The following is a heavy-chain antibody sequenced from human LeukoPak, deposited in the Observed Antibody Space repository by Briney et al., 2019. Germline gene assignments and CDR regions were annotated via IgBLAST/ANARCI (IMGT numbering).Heavy chain of an antibody. CDR1: GYTFTSYY. D-gene: IGHD6-13*01. V-gene: IGHV1-46*01. CDR3: ARDGSASSSWYSNYFDY. CDR2: INPSGSST. J-gene: IGHJ4*02. Sequence: ASVKVSCKASGYTFTSYYMHWVRQAPGQGLEWMGIINPSGSSTSYAQKFQGRVTMTRDTSTSTVYMELSSLRSEDTAVYYCARDGSASSSWYSNYFDYWGQGTLVTVSS.